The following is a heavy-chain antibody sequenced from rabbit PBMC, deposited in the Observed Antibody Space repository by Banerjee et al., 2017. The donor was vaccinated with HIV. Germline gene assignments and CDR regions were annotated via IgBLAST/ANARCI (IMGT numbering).Heavy chain of an antibody. D-gene: IGHD8-1*01. Sequence: QEQLVESGGGLVQPEGSLTLTCTASGLSFSGRDYMCWVRQAPGKGLEWIACIYAGSSGSTHYASWAKGRFTISKTSSTTVTLQMTSLTAADTATYFCEINVGRIDYANLWGQGTLVTVS. CDR1: GLSFSGRDY. V-gene: IGHV1S45*01. J-gene: IGHJ4*01. CDR3: EINVGRIDYANL. CDR2: IYAGSSGST.